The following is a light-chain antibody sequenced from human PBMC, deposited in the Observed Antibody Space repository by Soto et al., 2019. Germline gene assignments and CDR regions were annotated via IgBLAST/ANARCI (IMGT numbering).Light chain of an antibody. CDR1: QSVSSNY. CDR2: GAS. CDR3: QQYGSPIT. V-gene: IGKV3-20*01. J-gene: IGKJ5*01. Sequence: EIVMTQSPGTLSLSPGETATLSCRASQSVSSNYVAWFHQKPGQAPRLLIYGASSRATGVPDRFSASGSGTDFTLTISRLEPEDFAVYYCQQYGSPITFGQGTRLEIK.